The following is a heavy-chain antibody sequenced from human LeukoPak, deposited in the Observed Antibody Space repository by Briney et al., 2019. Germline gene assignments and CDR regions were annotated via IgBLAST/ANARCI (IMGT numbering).Heavy chain of an antibody. CDR3: ARDQGSSGYYSDDDDAFDI. CDR1: GGTFSSYA. D-gene: IGHD3-22*01. CDR2: IIPIFGTA. J-gene: IGHJ3*02. V-gene: IGHV1-69*13. Sequence: GASVKVSCKASGGTFSSYAISWVRQAPGQGLEWMGGIIPIFGTANYAQKFQGRVTITADESTSTAYMELSSLRSEDTAVYYCARDQGSSGYYSDDDDAFDIWGQGTMATVSS.